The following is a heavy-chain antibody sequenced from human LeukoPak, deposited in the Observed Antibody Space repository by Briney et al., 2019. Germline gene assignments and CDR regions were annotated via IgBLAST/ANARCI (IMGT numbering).Heavy chain of an antibody. V-gene: IGHV3-48*03. D-gene: IGHD3-10*01. CDR2: ISSSGSTI. Sequence: GSLRLSCAASGFTFSSYEMNWVRQAPGKGLEWVPYISSSGSTIYYADSVKGRFTISRDNAKNSLYLQMNSLRAEDTAVYYCARDWVTMVRGVGYYYMDVWGKGTTVTVSS. CDR1: GFTFSSYE. J-gene: IGHJ6*03. CDR3: ARDWVTMVRGVGYYYMDV.